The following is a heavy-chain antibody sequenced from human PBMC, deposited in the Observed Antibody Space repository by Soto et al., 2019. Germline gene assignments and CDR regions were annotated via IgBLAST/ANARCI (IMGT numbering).Heavy chain of an antibody. J-gene: IGHJ5*02. D-gene: IGHD5-12*01. Sequence: GGSLRLSCAASGFTFSSYAMHWVRQAPGKGLEWVAVISYDGSNKYYADSVKGRFTISRDNSKNTLYLQMNSLRAEDTAVYYCASDVATTAGLDPWGQGTLVTVSS. CDR3: ASDVATTAGLDP. V-gene: IGHV3-30-3*01. CDR1: GFTFSSYA. CDR2: ISYDGSNK.